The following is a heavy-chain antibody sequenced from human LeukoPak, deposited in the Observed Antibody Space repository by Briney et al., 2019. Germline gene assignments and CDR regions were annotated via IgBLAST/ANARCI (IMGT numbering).Heavy chain of an antibody. CDR3: AKAGGFMAVAGSDY. J-gene: IGHJ4*02. V-gene: IGHV3-23*01. CDR1: GFTFSSYA. CDR2: ISGSGGST. D-gene: IGHD6-19*01. Sequence: GGSLRLSCAASGFTFSSYAMIWVRQAPGKGLEWVSAISGSGGSTYYADSVKGRFTISRDNSKNTLYLQMNSLRAEDAAVYYCAKAGGFMAVAGSDYWGQGTLVTVSS.